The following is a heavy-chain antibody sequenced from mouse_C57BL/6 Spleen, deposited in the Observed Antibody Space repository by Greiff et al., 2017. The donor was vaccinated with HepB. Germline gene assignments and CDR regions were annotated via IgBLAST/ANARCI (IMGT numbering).Heavy chain of an antibody. CDR3: ADLLGLAMDY. Sequence: QVHVKQPGAELVKPGASVKLSCKASGYTFTSYWMHWVKQRPGQGLEWIGMIHPNSGSTNYNEKFKSKATLTVDKSSSTAYMQLSSLTSEDSAVYYCADLLGLAMDYWGQGTSVTVSS. V-gene: IGHV1-64*01. CDR1: GYTFTSYW. D-gene: IGHD2-1*01. J-gene: IGHJ4*01. CDR2: IHPNSGST.